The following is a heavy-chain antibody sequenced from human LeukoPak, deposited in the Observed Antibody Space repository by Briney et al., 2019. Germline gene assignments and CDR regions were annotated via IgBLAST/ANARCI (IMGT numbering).Heavy chain of an antibody. D-gene: IGHD3-10*01. V-gene: IGHV3-48*04. CDR1: GFTFSSYS. Sequence: GGSLRLSCAASGFTFSSYSMNWVRQAPGKGLEWVSYISSSSSTIYYADSVKGRFTISRDNAKNSLYLQMNSLRAEDTAVYYCARDEYYGSGSYSNYWGQGTLVTVSS. J-gene: IGHJ4*02. CDR3: ARDEYYGSGSYSNY. CDR2: ISSSSSTI.